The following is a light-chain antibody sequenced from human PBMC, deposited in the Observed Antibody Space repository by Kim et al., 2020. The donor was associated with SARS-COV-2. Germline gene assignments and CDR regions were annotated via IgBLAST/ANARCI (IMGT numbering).Light chain of an antibody. J-gene: IGKJ1*01. Sequence: EIVLPQSPVPLSLSPGERSTLSCRASQSVSSSYLAWYQQKPGQAPRLLINGASSRATGIPDRFSGSGSGTDFTLNISRLEPEDFAVYYCQQYGSSPWKCGQGTKVDIK. V-gene: IGKV3-20*01. CDR2: GAS. CDR1: QSVSSSY. CDR3: QQYGSSPWK.